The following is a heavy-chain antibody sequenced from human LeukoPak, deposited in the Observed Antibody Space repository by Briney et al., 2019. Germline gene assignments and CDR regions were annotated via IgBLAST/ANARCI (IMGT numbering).Heavy chain of an antibody. CDR1: GYSFTSYW. V-gene: IGHV5-51*01. D-gene: IGHD5-12*01. Sequence: GESLKISCKGSGYSFTSYWIGWVRQMPGKGLGWMGIIYPGDSDTRYSPSFQGQVTISADKSISTAFLQWSSLKASDTAMYYCARLPTSGYEWGGIDYWGQGTLVTVSS. J-gene: IGHJ4*02. CDR2: IYPGDSDT. CDR3: ARLPTSGYEWGGIDY.